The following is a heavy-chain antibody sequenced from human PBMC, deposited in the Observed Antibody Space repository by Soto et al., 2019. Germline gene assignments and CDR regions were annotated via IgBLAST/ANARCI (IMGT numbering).Heavy chain of an antibody. V-gene: IGHV4-31*03. CDR1: GGSITSSGYY. CDR3: ARGGGSTKVDY. D-gene: IGHD2-2*01. J-gene: IGHJ4*02. Sequence: QVQLQESGPGLVKPSQTLSLTCTVSGGSITSSGYYWSWIRQHPGEGLEWLGFTSNSGSTSYNPSLKSRVTISVDTSSLQFSLNLKSVTAADTAVYYCARGGGSTKVDYWGQGTLVTVSP. CDR2: TSNSGST.